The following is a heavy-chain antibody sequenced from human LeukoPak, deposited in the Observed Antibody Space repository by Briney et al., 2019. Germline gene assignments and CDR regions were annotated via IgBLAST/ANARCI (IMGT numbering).Heavy chain of an antibody. CDR3: AEHNYYYYGMDV. J-gene: IGHJ6*02. V-gene: IGHV4-34*01. D-gene: IGHD1/OR15-1a*01. CDR2: INHSGRT. Sequence: SETLSLTCAVYGGSFSGYYWSWFRQPPGEGLEWFGEINHSGRTTYNPSLKSRVTITVDTSKNQFSLKLTSVTAADTAVYYSAEHNYYYYGMDVWGQGTTVTVSS. CDR1: GGSFSGYY.